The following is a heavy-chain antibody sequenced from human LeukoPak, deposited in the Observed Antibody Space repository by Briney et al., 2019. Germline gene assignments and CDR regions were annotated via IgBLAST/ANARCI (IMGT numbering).Heavy chain of an antibody. Sequence: PGGSLRLSCAGSGFIFNNYAMHWVRQPPGKGLEWVSGISWNSGSIDYADSVKGRFTISRDNSKNTLYLQMNSLRAEDTAVYYCANSPNYYGSGSYLFYWGQGTLVTVSS. V-gene: IGHV3-9*01. J-gene: IGHJ4*02. CDR3: ANSPNYYGSGSYLFY. CDR2: ISWNSGSI. CDR1: GFIFNNYA. D-gene: IGHD3-10*01.